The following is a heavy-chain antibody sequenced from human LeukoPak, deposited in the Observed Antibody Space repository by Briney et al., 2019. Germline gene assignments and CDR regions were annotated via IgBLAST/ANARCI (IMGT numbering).Heavy chain of an antibody. CDR2: ISYDETNK. CDR1: GFTFSSYG. J-gene: IGHJ4*02. D-gene: IGHD2-15*01. CDR3: VYCSGGNCFYAVRGWTY. Sequence: GGSLRLSCAASGFTFSSYGMHWVRQAPGKGLEWVAVISYDETNKYYADSVKGRFTISRDNSKNTVYLQMDSLRTDDTAVYYCVYCSGGNCFYAVRGWTYWGQGTLVTVSS. V-gene: IGHV3-30*03.